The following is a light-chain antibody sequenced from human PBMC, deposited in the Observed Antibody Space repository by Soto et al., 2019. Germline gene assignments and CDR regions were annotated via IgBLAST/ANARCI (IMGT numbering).Light chain of an antibody. J-gene: IGKJ2*01. Sequence: IVLTHPRAPLSLTKGERATLSCRASQSVSSNVAWYQQKPGQAPRLLIYGASTRATGIPDRFSGSGSGTEFTLTISSLQSEDFALYFCQKDNNWPPYTFGQGTMV. CDR2: GAS. V-gene: IGKV3-15*01. CDR1: QSVSSN. CDR3: QKDNNWPPYT.